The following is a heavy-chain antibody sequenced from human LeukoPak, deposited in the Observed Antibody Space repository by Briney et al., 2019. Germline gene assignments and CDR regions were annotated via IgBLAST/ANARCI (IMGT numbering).Heavy chain of an antibody. CDR2: INHSGST. CDR3: ARPLSSGFDY. Sequence: SETLSLTCTVSGGSISSGGYYWSWIRQPPGKGLEWIGEINHSGSTNYNPSLKSRVTISVDTSKNQFSLKLSSVTAADTAVYYCARPLSSGFDYWGQGTLVTVSS. CDR1: GGSISSGGYY. D-gene: IGHD6-19*01. J-gene: IGHJ4*02. V-gene: IGHV4-39*07.